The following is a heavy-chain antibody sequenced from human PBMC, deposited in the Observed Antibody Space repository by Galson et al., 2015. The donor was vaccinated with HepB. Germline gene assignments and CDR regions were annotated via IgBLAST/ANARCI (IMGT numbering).Heavy chain of an antibody. V-gene: IGHV3-30-3*01. CDR3: ARDGVRGRAYCGGDCYSRDFDS. CDR1: GFTFSSYA. J-gene: IGHJ4*02. D-gene: IGHD2-21*01. CDR2: ISDDGSNK. Sequence: SLRLSCAVSGFTFSSYAMHWVRQAPGKGLEWVAVISDDGSNKYYADSVKGRCPISRDNSKNTLYLQMISLRAEDTALYYCARDGVRGRAYCGGDCYSRDFDSWGQGTLVTVSS.